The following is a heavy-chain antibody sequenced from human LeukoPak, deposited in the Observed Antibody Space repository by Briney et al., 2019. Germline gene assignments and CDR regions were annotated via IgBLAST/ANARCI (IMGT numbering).Heavy chain of an antibody. Sequence: PGRSLRLSCAASGFTFSSYAMHGVRQAPGKGLEWVAVISYDGSNKYYADSVKGRFTISRDNSKNTLYLQMNSLRAEDTAVYYCAREQVIVGATMFDPWGQGTLVTVSS. CDR3: AREQVIVGATMFDP. J-gene: IGHJ5*02. D-gene: IGHD1-26*01. CDR2: ISYDGSNK. CDR1: GFTFSSYA. V-gene: IGHV3-30*04.